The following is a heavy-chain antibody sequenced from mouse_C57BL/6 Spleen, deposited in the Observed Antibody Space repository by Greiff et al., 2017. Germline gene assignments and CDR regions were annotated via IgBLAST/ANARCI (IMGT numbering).Heavy chain of an antibody. CDR1: GFTFSSYG. CDR3: ARHDDYDAKGY. J-gene: IGHJ4*01. V-gene: IGHV5-6*01. Sequence: EVKLMESGGDFVKPGGSLKLSCAASGFTFSSYGMSWVRQTPDKRLEWVATISSGGSYTYYPDSVKGRFTISRDNAKNTLYLQMSSLKSEDTAMYYCARHDDYDAKGYWGQGTSVTVSS. CDR2: ISSGGSYT. D-gene: IGHD2-3*01.